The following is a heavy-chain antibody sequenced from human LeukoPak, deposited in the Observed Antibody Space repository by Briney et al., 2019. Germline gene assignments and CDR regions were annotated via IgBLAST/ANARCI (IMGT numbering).Heavy chain of an antibody. V-gene: IGHV6-1*01. D-gene: IGHD7-27*01. CDR2: TYYRSKWYN. CDR1: GDSVSSNSAA. Sequence: SQTLSLTCVISGDSVSSNSAAWHWIRQSPSRGLEWLGRTYYRSKWYNDYATAVKSQITIAPDTSKNQFSLQLNSVTPEDTAVYYCARGRLYVTGDQPHHFDYWGQGTRVTVSS. CDR3: ARGRLYVTGDQPHHFDY. J-gene: IGHJ4*02.